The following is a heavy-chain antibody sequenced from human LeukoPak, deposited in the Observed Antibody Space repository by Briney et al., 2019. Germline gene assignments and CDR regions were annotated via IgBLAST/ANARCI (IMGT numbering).Heavy chain of an antibody. CDR1: SGSIGSSSND. J-gene: IGHJ5*02. CDR2: VYYSGST. Sequence: PSETLSLTCTVSSGSIGSSSNDWGWVRQAPGKGREWVGNVYYSGSTFYNPSLKSRVTISVDTSKNQFPLKLRSVTAADTAIYYCARASFNVVFGNWFDPWGQGTLVTVSS. V-gene: IGHV4-39*01. CDR3: ARASFNVVFGNWFDP. D-gene: IGHD2-8*01.